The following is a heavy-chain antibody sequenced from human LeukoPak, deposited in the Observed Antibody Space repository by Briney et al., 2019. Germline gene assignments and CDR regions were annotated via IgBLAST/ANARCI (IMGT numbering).Heavy chain of an antibody. J-gene: IGHJ4*02. D-gene: IGHD2-2*01. CDR3: AKDAPLYQSEPPTDY. CDR1: GFTFSSYG. Sequence: PGGSLRLSCAVSGFTFSSYGMHWVRQAPGKGLEWVAVISYDGSNKYYADSVKGRFTISRDNSKNTPYLQMNSLRAEDTAVYYCAKDAPLYQSEPPTDYWGQGTLVTVSS. V-gene: IGHV3-30*18. CDR2: ISYDGSNK.